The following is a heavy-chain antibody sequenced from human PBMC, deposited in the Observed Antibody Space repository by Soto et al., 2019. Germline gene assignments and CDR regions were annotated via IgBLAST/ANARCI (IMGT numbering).Heavy chain of an antibody. CDR3: AKSPMGTTGDY. Sequence: LRLSCAASGFTFSSYGMHWVRQAPGKGLEWVAVISYDGSNKYYADSVKGRFTISRDNSKNTLYLQMNSLRAEDTAVYYCAKSPMGTTGDYWGQGTLVTVSS. V-gene: IGHV3-30*18. J-gene: IGHJ4*02. CDR2: ISYDGSNK. CDR1: GFTFSSYG. D-gene: IGHD1-7*01.